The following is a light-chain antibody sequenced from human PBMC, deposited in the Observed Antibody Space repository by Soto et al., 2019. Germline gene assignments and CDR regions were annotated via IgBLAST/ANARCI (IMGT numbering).Light chain of an antibody. Sequence: EIVLTQSPATLSLSPGERATLSCRASQSVSSYLAWYQQKPGQAPRLLIYDASNRATGIPARFSGSGSGTDFTLTISSLEPEDFAVYYCQQRSNWPGGTFGPWTKVDIK. V-gene: IGKV3-11*01. CDR1: QSVSSY. CDR3: QQRSNWPGGT. CDR2: DAS. J-gene: IGKJ3*01.